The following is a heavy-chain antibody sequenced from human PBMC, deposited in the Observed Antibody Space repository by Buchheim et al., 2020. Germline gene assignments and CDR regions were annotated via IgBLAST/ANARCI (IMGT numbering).Heavy chain of an antibody. CDR3: ARNLRVVPDNWFDP. CDR1: GFTFSNYW. J-gene: IGHJ5*02. V-gene: IGHV3-7*03. CDR2: IKQDGSER. Sequence: EVQLVESGGGLVQPGGSLRLSCAASGFTFSNYWMSWVRQAPGKGPEWVANIKQDGSERYYVDSVKGRFTISRDNAKNSLYLQMNSLRAEDTAVYYCARNLRVVPDNWFDPWGQGTL. D-gene: IGHD2-2*01.